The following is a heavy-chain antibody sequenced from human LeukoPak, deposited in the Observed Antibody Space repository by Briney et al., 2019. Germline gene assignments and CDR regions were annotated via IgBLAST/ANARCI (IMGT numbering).Heavy chain of an antibody. CDR2: TYYSGST. CDR3: ASIPITIFSWTH. Sequence: SETLSLTCTVSGGSISSGDYYWSWIRQPPGKGLEWIGYTYYSGSTYYNPSLKSRVTISVDTSKNQFSLKLSSVTAADTAVYYCASIPITIFSWTHWGQGTLVTVSS. V-gene: IGHV4-30-4*01. CDR1: GGSISSGDYY. J-gene: IGHJ4*02. D-gene: IGHD3-9*01.